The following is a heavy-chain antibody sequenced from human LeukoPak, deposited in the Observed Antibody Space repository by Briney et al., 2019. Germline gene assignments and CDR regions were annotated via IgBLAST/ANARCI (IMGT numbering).Heavy chain of an antibody. CDR2: ISGSGGST. CDR1: GFTFRSYW. CDR3: VKNYGDVKYYFDY. Sequence: PGGSLRLSCEASGFTFRSYWMTWVRQAPEKGLEWVSAISGSGGSTYYADSVKGRFTISRDNSKNTLYLQMNSLRAEDTAVYYCVKNYGDVKYYFDYWGQGTLVTVSS. D-gene: IGHD4-17*01. V-gene: IGHV3-23*01. J-gene: IGHJ4*02.